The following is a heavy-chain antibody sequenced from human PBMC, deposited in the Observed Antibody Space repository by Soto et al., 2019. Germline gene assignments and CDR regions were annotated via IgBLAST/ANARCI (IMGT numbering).Heavy chain of an antibody. Sequence: QVQLLESGGGVVQSGRSLRLSCAASGFTFSGSEMHWVRQAPGKGLEWVAFISYDGDNKYYADSVNGRFTVSRDNSRNTLHLQMDSLRPEDTAVYYCARASYFSEKTAYYAKSFKWFDPWGQGTLLTVSS. D-gene: IGHD3-9*01. V-gene: IGHV3-30*14. CDR3: ARASYFSEKTAYYAKSFKWFDP. CDR1: GFTFSGSE. CDR2: ISYDGDNK. J-gene: IGHJ5*02.